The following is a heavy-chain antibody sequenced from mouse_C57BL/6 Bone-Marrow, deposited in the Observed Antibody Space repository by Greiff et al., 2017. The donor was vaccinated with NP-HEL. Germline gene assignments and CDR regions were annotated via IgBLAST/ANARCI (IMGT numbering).Heavy chain of an antibody. D-gene: IGHD2-3*01. CDR3: ARSIYDSVYAMDY. CDR2: SRNKANDYTT. CDR1: GFTFSDFY. Sequence: EVKVVESGGGLVQSGRSLRLSCATSGFTFSDFYMEWVRQAPGKGLEWIAASRNKANDYTTEYSASVKGRFIVSRDTSQSILYLQMNALRAEDTAIYYCARSIYDSVYAMDYWGQGTSVTVSS. V-gene: IGHV7-1*01. J-gene: IGHJ4*01.